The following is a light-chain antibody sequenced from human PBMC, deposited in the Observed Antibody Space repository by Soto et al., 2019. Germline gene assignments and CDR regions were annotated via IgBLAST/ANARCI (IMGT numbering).Light chain of an antibody. CDR3: AAWDDSLSGYV. V-gene: IGLV1-47*02. Sequence: QSVLTQPPSASGTPGQRVPISCSGSSSNIGSNYVYWYQQLPGTAPKLLIYSNNQRPSGVPDRFSGSKSGTSASLAISVLRSEDEADYYCAAWDDSLSGYVFGTGTKLTVL. CDR2: SNN. CDR1: SSNIGSNY. J-gene: IGLJ1*01.